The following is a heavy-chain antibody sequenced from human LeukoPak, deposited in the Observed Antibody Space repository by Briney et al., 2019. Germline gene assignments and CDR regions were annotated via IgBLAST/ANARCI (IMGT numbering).Heavy chain of an antibody. V-gene: IGHV5-51*01. CDR2: IYPGDSDT. D-gene: IGHD5-18*01. Sequence: GESLKISCKGSGFSFTSYWISWVRQMPGKGLEWMGIIYPGDSDTRYSPSFQGQVTISADKSISTAYLQWSSLKASDTAMYYCARHEGPRLWLHGYYYYYGMDVWGQGTTVTVSS. CDR3: ARHEGPRLWLHGYYYYYGMDV. J-gene: IGHJ6*02. CDR1: GFSFTSYW.